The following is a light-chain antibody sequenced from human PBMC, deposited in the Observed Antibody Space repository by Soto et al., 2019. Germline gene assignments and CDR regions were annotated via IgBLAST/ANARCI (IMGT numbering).Light chain of an antibody. J-gene: IGKJ1*01. CDR1: QSVGSSY. V-gene: IGKV3-20*01. Sequence: EIVLTQSPGTLSLSPGERPTLSCRASQSVGSSYLAWYQQKPGQAPRLLIYGASTRATGIPARFSGSGSGTEFTLTISSLQSEDFAVYYCQQYSIWRTFGQGTKVDIK. CDR3: QQYSIWRT. CDR2: GAS.